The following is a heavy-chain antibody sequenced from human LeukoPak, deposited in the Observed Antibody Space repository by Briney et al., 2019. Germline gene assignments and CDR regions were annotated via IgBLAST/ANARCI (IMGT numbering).Heavy chain of an antibody. D-gene: IGHD3-22*01. Sequence: PGGSLRLSCATSGFTFSGYGMHWVRQAPDKGLEWVTVIWSDGSNKYYADSVKGRFTISRDNSKNTLYLQMNSLRAEDTAVYYCARGYYAGRGHHFEYWGQGTLVTVSS. V-gene: IGHV3-33*01. CDR3: ARGYYAGRGHHFEY. CDR2: IWSDGSNK. J-gene: IGHJ4*02. CDR1: GFTFSGYG.